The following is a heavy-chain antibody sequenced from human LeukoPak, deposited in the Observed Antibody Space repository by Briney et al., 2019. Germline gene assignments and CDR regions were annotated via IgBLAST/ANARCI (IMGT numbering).Heavy chain of an antibody. Sequence: GESLKISCKGSGYSFSSYWIAWVRQMPGKGLEWMGIIYPGDSDTRYSPSFQGQVTISADKSISTAYLQWSSLKASDTAMYYCAILGYCSSTSCSNDAFDIWGQGTMVTVSS. D-gene: IGHD2-2*01. CDR3: AILGYCSSTSCSNDAFDI. J-gene: IGHJ3*02. CDR2: IYPGDSDT. V-gene: IGHV5-51*01. CDR1: GYSFSSYW.